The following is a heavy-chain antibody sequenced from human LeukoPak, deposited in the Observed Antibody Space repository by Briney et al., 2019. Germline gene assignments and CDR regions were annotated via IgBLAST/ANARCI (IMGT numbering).Heavy chain of an antibody. V-gene: IGHV3-21*01. D-gene: IGHD5-18*01. Sequence: GGSLRLSCAASGFTFSSYSMNWVRQAPGKGLEWVSSISSSSSYIYYADSVKGRFTISRDNAKNSLYLQMNSQRAEDTAVYYCARLRGYSYGSDFDYWGQGTLVTVSS. CDR2: ISSSSSYI. CDR3: ARLRGYSYGSDFDY. CDR1: GFTFSSYS. J-gene: IGHJ4*02.